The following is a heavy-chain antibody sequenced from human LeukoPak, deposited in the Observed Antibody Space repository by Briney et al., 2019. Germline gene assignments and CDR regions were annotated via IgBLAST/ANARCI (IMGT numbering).Heavy chain of an antibody. D-gene: IGHD3-10*01. CDR2: ISWNSGSI. CDR3: AKGLRGVIMSIFDY. V-gene: IGHV3-9*01. CDR1: GFTLDDYA. Sequence: GGSLRLSCEASGFTLDDYAMHWVRQAPGKGLEWVSGISWNSGSIGYADSVKGRFTISRDNAKNSLYLQMNSLRAEDTALYYCAKGLRGVIMSIFDYWGQGTLVTVSS. J-gene: IGHJ4*02.